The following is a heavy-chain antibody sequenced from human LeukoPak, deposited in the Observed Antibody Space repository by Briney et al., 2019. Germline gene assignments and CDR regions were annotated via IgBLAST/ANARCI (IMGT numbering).Heavy chain of an antibody. CDR1: GYTFTGSY. Sequence: ASVKVSCKTSGYTFTGSYLHRVRQVPGQGLEWMGWTNPSTGGTKSAQPFEGRVTMTRDTSNTTGYLELRSLRLDDTATYYCARGGAFCSITTCHEFDHWGQGTLVIVSS. J-gene: IGHJ4*02. V-gene: IGHV1-2*02. CDR3: ARGGAFCSITTCHEFDH. D-gene: IGHD2-2*01. CDR2: TNPSTGGT.